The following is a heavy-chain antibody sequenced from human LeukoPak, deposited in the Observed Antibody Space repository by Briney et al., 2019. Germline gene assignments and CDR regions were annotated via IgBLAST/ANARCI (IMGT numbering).Heavy chain of an antibody. CDR1: GGSIGTYY. Sequence: SETLSLTCTISGGSIGTYYWSWIRQPPGKGLEWIGWVYYTGQTRYNPSLKSRVTIWLETSKNQFSLSLASVIAADTALYYCAREVGSGYGYGMDVWGQGTTVTVSS. D-gene: IGHD5-12*01. CDR2: VYYTGQT. CDR3: AREVGSGYGYGMDV. V-gene: IGHV4-59*01. J-gene: IGHJ6*02.